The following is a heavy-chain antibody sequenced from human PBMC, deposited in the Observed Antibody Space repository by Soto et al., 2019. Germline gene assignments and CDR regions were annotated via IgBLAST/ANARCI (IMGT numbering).Heavy chain of an antibody. Sequence: GGSLRLSCAASGFTFSSYAMHWVRQAPGKGLEWVAVISYDGSNKYYADSVKGRFTISRDNSKNTLYLQMNSLRAEDTAVYYCARVLGVLSGWPDYWGQGTLVTVSS. CDR1: GFTFSSYA. CDR2: ISYDGSNK. V-gene: IGHV3-30*04. CDR3: ARVLGVLSGWPDY. D-gene: IGHD6-19*01. J-gene: IGHJ4*02.